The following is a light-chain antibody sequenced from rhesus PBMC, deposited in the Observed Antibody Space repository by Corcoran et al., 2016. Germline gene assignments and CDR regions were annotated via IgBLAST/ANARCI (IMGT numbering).Light chain of an antibody. J-gene: IGKJ4*01. Sequence: QVILTQSPATLSLSPGERATLFCSASQSVSSYLAWYPQKPGQAPRLLIYDASRRATGIPDRFSGSGSGTEFTLTISSLGPEAFAVYYCQKYTSSPLTFGGGTKVEI. V-gene: IGKV3-53*01. CDR3: QKYTSSPLT. CDR2: DAS. CDR1: QSVSSY.